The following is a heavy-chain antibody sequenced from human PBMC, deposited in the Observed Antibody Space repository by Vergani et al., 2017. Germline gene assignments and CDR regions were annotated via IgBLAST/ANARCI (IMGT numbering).Heavy chain of an antibody. Sequence: EVQLVESGGGLVQPGRSLRLSCAASGFTFDDYAMHWVRQAPGKGLEWVSGISCNSGSIGYADSVKGRFTISRDNAKNSLYLQMNSLRAEDTALYYCAKGNTIAVAGYFDYWGQGTLVTVSS. V-gene: IGHV3-9*01. J-gene: IGHJ4*02. CDR1: GFTFDDYA. CDR2: ISCNSGSI. D-gene: IGHD6-19*01. CDR3: AKGNTIAVAGYFDY.